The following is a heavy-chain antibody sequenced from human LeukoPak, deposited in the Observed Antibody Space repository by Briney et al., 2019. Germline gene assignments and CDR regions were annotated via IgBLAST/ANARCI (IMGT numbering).Heavy chain of an antibody. CDR2: ISYDGSNK. V-gene: IGHV3-30*04. J-gene: IGHJ4*02. CDR3: ARDLIREDFDWLTDY. CDR1: GFTFSSYA. D-gene: IGHD3-9*01. Sequence: PGRSLRLSCAASGFTFSSYAMHWVRQAPGKGLEWVAVISYDGSNKYYADSVKGRFTISRDNSKNTLYLQMNSLRAEDTAVYYCARDLIREDFDWLTDYRGQGTLVTVSS.